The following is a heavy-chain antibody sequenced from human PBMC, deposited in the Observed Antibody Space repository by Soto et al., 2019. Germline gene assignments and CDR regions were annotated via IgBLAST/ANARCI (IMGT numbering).Heavy chain of an antibody. J-gene: IGHJ6*02. CDR2: IYWDDDK. CDR1: GFSRSTSGVG. V-gene: IGHV2-5*02. Sequence: QITLKESGPTLVKPTQTLTLTFTFSGFSRSTSGVGGGWISQPPGKALEWLALIYWDDDKRYSPSLKSRLTITKDTSKNQVVITMTNMESVDTATYFCAHRLRNGYFYYYAIDVWGQGTTVTVSS. CDR3: AHRLRNGYFYYYAIDV. D-gene: IGHD2-15*01.